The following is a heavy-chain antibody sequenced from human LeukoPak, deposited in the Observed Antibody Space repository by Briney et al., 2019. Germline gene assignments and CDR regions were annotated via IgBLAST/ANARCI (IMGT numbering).Heavy chain of an antibody. V-gene: IGHV3-30*04. Sequence: GRSLRLSCAASGFTFSSYAMHWVRQAPGKGLEWVAVISYDGSNKYYADSVKGRFTISRDNSKNTLYLQMNSLRAEDTAVYYCARGPHSSGWLSFDIWGQGTMVTVSS. CDR3: ARGPHSSGWLSFDI. CDR1: GFTFSSYA. D-gene: IGHD6-19*01. CDR2: ISYDGSNK. J-gene: IGHJ3*02.